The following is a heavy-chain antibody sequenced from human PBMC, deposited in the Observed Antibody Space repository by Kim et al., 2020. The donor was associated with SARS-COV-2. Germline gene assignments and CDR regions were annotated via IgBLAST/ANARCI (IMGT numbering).Heavy chain of an antibody. CDR2: VITSTGNP. V-gene: IGHV7-4-1*02. J-gene: IGHJ4*02. CDR3: ATDRPGSYDSSGYPYF. CDR1: GYTFTDYA. D-gene: IGHD3-22*01. Sequence: ASVKVSCKASGYTFTDYAINWVRQAPGQGLEWMGWVITSTGNPRYAQGFAGRFVFSVDTSLSTAFLQISSLRADDTAVYYCATDRPGSYDSSGYPYFWGQGTLVTVSA.